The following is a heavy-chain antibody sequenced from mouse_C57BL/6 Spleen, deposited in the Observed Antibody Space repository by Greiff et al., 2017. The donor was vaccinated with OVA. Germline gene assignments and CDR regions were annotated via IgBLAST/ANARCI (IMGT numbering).Heavy chain of an antibody. J-gene: IGHJ1*03. CDR3: AREEDIYYDYDAYVDV. V-gene: IGHV1-64*01. CDR2: IHPNSGST. D-gene: IGHD2-4*01. Sequence: QVQLQQPGAELVKPGASVKLSCKASGYTFTSYWMHWVKQRPGQGLEWIGMIHPNSGSTNYNEKFKSKATLTVDKSSSTAYMQLSSLTSEDSAVYYGAREEDIYYDYDAYVDVWGTGTTVTVSS. CDR1: GYTFTSYW.